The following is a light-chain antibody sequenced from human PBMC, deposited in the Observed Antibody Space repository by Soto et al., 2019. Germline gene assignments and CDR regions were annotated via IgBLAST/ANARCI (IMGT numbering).Light chain of an antibody. V-gene: IGKV3-20*01. J-gene: IGKJ2*01. CDR3: QQYGRSPPFT. CDR1: QSVSSTY. Sequence: EIVLTQSPGTLSLSPGERATLSCRASQSVSSTYIAWYQQNPGQAPRLLIYGASSRATGIPDRFSGSGSGKNFPLTISRIEAEDFAVYFWQQYGRSPPFTFCQGTKVDIK. CDR2: GAS.